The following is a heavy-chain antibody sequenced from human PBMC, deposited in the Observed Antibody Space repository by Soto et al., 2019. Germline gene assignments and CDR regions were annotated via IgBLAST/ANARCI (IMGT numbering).Heavy chain of an antibody. V-gene: IGHV1-69*12. CDR1: GGTFSSYA. Sequence: QVQLVQSGAEVKKPGSSVKVSCKASGGTFSSYAISWVRQAPGQGLEWMGGIIPIFGTANYAQKFQGRVTIXXDXSXXTAYMELSSLRSEDTAVYYCARDDSGSPQPKYFQHWGQGTLVTVSS. J-gene: IGHJ1*01. D-gene: IGHD1-26*01. CDR2: IIPIFGTA. CDR3: ARDDSGSPQPKYFQH.